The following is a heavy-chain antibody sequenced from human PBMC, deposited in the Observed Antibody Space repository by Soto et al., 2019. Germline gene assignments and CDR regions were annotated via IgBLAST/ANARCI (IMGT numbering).Heavy chain of an antibody. CDR3: ARDTMRASAAASLDY. CDR2: ISVSGNII. CDR1: GFTFSTYE. V-gene: IGHV3-48*03. Sequence: GGSLRLSCAASGFTFSTYEFNWVRQAPGRGLEWISYISVSGNIIKYADSVKGRFTISRDNAENSLHLHMSSLRVDDTAVYFCARDTMRASAAASLDYWGQGTQVTVSS. D-gene: IGHD6-13*01. J-gene: IGHJ4*02.